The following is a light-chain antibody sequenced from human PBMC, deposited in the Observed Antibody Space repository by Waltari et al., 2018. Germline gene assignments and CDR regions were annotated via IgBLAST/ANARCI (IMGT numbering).Light chain of an antibody. V-gene: IGKV1-12*01. Sequence: DIQMTQSPSSVSASGGDRVPLTCRASQGIASRLAWYQQKPGKAPKLLIYDASSLHSGVPSRFSGSGSGTDVTLTIRSLQPEDFATYYCQQVNSFPRTFGQGTKVEVK. CDR2: DAS. CDR1: QGIASR. J-gene: IGKJ1*01. CDR3: QQVNSFPRT.